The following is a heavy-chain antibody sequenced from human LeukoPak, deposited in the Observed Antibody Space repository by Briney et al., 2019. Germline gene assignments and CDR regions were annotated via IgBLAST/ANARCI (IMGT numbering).Heavy chain of an antibody. CDR3: AASYYYDSRGSYYFDY. CDR2: IYPGDSDT. CDR1: GYSFTSYW. J-gene: IGHJ4*02. Sequence: GESLKISCKGSGYSFTSYWIGWVRQMPRKGLEWMGIIYPGDSDTRYSPSFQGQVTISADKSISTAYLQWSSLKASDTAMYYCAASYYYDSRGSYYFDYWGQGTLVTVSS. V-gene: IGHV5-51*01. D-gene: IGHD3-22*01.